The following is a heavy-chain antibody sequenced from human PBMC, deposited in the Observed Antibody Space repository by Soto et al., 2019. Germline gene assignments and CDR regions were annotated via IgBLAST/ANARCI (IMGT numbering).Heavy chain of an antibody. CDR1: GYTFTIYG. J-gene: IGHJ3*02. Sequence: ASVKVSCKASGYTFTIYGISCVLQAPGQWLDWMGCISAYNGNTNYAQKLQGRVTMTTDTSTSTAYMELRSLRSDDTAVYYCARVPQNKASLYIVVVPAASDAFDIWGQGTMVTVSS. CDR2: ISAYNGNT. V-gene: IGHV1-18*01. D-gene: IGHD2-2*01. CDR3: ARVPQNKASLYIVVVPAASDAFDI.